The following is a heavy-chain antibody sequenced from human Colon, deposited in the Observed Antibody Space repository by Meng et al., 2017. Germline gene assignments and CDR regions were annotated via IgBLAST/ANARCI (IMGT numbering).Heavy chain of an antibody. CDR3: ARDPGGFDY. CDR2: VIPILGIA. CDR1: GATLSNST. J-gene: IGHJ4*02. D-gene: IGHD3-16*01. V-gene: IGHV1-69*02. Sequence: QVQLVHSGTEVKKPGSSVKVSCKASGATLSNSTISWVRHAPGQGLEWMGRVIPILGIAKYAQTFQGRLTITADKSTNTAYMELSSLRSEDTAVYFCARDPGGFDYWGQGTLVTVSS.